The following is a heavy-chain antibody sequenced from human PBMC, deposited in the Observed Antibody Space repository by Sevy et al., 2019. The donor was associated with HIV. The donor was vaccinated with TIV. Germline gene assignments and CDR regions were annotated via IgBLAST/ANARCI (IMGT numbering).Heavy chain of an antibody. CDR3: ARVRCGSTSCYMGVGDAFDI. V-gene: IGHV4-4*07. D-gene: IGHD2-2*02. CDR1: GGSISSYY. J-gene: IGHJ3*02. Sequence: SETLSLTCTVSGGSISSYYWSWIRQPAGKGLEWIGRIYTSGSTNYNPSLKSRVTMSVDTSKNQFSLKLSSVTAADTAVYYCARVRCGSTSCYMGVGDAFDIWGQGTMVTVSS. CDR2: IYTSGST.